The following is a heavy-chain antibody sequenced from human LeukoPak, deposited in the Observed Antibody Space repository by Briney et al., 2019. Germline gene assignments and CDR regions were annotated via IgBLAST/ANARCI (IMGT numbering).Heavy chain of an antibody. Sequence: GGSLRLSCAASGFTFDTYALSWFRQAPGKGLEWVSFIGVGGGNTNYADSVKGRFTISRDDSKNTLYLQMNSLRAEDTAVYYCAKGGSELLGGQGTLVTVSS. CDR3: AKGGSELL. CDR1: GFTFDTYA. CDR2: IGVGGGNT. J-gene: IGHJ4*02. D-gene: IGHD3-10*01. V-gene: IGHV3-23*01.